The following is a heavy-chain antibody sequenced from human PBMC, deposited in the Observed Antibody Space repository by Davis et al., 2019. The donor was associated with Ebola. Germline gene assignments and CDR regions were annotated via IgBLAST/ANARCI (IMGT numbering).Heavy chain of an antibody. Sequence: GESLKISCAASGFTFSSYSMNWVRQAPGKGLEWVAVISYDGSNKYYADSVKGRFTISRDNSKNMLYLQMNSLRVEDTAVYYCAKNEGNWGQGTLVTVSS. J-gene: IGHJ4*02. CDR2: ISYDGSNK. V-gene: IGHV3-30*18. CDR3: AKNEGN. CDR1: GFTFSSYS.